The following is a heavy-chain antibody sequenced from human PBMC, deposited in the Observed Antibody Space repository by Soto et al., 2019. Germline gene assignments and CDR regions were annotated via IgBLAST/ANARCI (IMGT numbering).Heavy chain of an antibody. CDR2: IWYDGTDK. V-gene: IGHV3-33*01. J-gene: IGHJ4*02. CDR1: GFSFSTYA. CDR3: ARGAPYSSGWWFDY. Sequence: ESGGAVVQPGRSLRLSCEALGFSFSTYAMHWVRRAPGKGLELVSVIWYDGTDKYYADSVKGRFTISRDNFSNTLYLHMSSLRVEETAVYYCARGAPYSSGWWFDYWGQGTRVTVSS. D-gene: IGHD6-19*01.